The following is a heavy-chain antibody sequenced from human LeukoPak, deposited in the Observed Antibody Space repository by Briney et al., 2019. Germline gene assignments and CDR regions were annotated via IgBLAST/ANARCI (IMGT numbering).Heavy chain of an antibody. CDR1: GYTFTSYF. J-gene: IGHJ4*02. CDR2: INPSAGGR. D-gene: IGHD3-22*01. Sequence: ASVKVSCKASGYTFTSYFIHWVRQAPGQGLEWMGLINPSAGGRNYAQKFQGRVTMTRDTSTSTVYMELSSLRSEDTAIYYCARAIYDSSGYSGYWGQGTLVTVSS. V-gene: IGHV1-46*01. CDR3: ARAIYDSSGYSGY.